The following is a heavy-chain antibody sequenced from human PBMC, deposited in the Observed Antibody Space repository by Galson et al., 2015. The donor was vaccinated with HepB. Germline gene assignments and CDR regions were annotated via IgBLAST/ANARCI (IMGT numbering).Heavy chain of an antibody. Sequence: SLRLSCAASGFTFSSYSMNWVRQAPGKGLEWVSYISSSSSTIYYADSVKGRFTISRDNAKNSLYLQMNSLRAEDTAVYYCARSDGYTIDYWGQGTLVTVSS. V-gene: IGHV3-48*04. D-gene: IGHD5-24*01. CDR3: ARSDGYTIDY. CDR2: ISSSSSTI. CDR1: GFTFSSYS. J-gene: IGHJ4*02.